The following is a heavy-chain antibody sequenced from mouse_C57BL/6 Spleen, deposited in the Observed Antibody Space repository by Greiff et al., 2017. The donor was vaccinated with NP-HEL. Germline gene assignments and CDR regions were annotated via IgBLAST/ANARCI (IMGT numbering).Heavy chain of an antibody. CDR2: IYPGDGDT. CDR3: ARDGYYNAMDY. CDR1: GYAFSSSW. V-gene: IGHV1-82*01. Sequence: VKVVESGPELVKPGASVKISCKASGYAFSSSWMNWVKQRPGKGLEWIGRIYPGDGDTNYNGKFKGKATLTADKSSSTAYMQLSSLTSEDSAVYFCARDGYYNAMDYWGQGTSVTVSS. D-gene: IGHD2-3*01. J-gene: IGHJ4*01.